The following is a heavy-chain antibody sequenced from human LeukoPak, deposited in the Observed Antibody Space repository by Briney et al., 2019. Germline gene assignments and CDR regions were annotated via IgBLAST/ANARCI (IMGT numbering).Heavy chain of an antibody. J-gene: IGHJ4*02. CDR1: GGSISSYY. V-gene: IGHV4-59*01. D-gene: IGHD3-22*01. CDR2: IYYSGST. CDR3: ARGIDCYDSSGHWDY. Sequence: SETLSLTCTVSGGSISSYYWSWIRQPPGKGLEWIGYIYYSGSTNYNPSLKSRVTISVDTSKNQFSLKLSSVTAADTAVYYCARGIDCYDSSGHWDYWGQGTLVTVSS.